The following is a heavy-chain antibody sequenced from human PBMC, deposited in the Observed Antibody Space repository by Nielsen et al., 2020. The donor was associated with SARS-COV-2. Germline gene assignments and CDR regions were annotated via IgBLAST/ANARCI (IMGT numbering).Heavy chain of an antibody. J-gene: IGHJ4*02. CDR1: GYTFTSYY. CDR3: AREGGRGSTSGYFDY. V-gene: IGHV1-46*01. CDR2: INPSGGST. Sequence: ASVKVSCKASGYTFTSYYMHWVRQAPGQGLEWMGIINPSGGSTSYAQKFQGRVTMTRDTSTSTVYMELSSLRSEDTAVYYCAREGGRGSTSGYFDYWGQGTLVTVSS. D-gene: IGHD5/OR15-5a*01.